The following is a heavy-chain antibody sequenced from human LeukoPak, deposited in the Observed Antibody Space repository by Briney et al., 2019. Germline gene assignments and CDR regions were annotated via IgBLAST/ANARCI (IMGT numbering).Heavy chain of an antibody. V-gene: IGHV1-18*01. CDR3: ARGRTPERLRFLDLGNGMDV. Sequence: GASVKVSCKASGYTFTSYGISWVRQAPGQGLEWMGWISAYNGNTNYAQKLQGRVTMTTDTSTSTAYMELRSLRSDDTAVYYCARGRTPERLRFLDLGNGMDVWGQGTTVTVSS. D-gene: IGHD3-3*01. J-gene: IGHJ6*02. CDR1: GYTFTSYG. CDR2: ISAYNGNT.